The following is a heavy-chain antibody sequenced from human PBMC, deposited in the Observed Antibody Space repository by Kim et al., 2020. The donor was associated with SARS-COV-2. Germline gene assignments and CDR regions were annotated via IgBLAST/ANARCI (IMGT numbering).Heavy chain of an antibody. V-gene: IGHV4-59*01. J-gene: IGHJ3*02. D-gene: IGHD3-22*01. CDR1: GGSISSYY. CDR2: IYYSGST. Sequence: SETLSLTCTVSGGSISSYYWSWIRQPPGKGLEWIGYIYYSGSTNYNPSLKSRVTISVDTSKNQFSLKLSSVTAADTAVYYCAREISGVYYDSSGYHNAFDIWGQGTMVTVSS. CDR3: AREISGVYYDSSGYHNAFDI.